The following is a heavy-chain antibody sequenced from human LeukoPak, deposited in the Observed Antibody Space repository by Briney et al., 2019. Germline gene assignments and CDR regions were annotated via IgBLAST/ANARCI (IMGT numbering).Heavy chain of an antibody. J-gene: IGHJ3*02. CDR2: IKRDGSET. CDR3: ARGGRDFDWLKGAFDI. Sequence: GGSLRLSCAASGFTFSSYWMSWVRQAPGRGLEWVANIKRDGSETFQVDSVKGRFTVSRDNTKNSLYLQMNSLRTEDAAVYYCARGGRDFDWLKGAFDIWGQGTMVTVSS. CDR1: GFTFSSYW. D-gene: IGHD3-9*01. V-gene: IGHV3-7*04.